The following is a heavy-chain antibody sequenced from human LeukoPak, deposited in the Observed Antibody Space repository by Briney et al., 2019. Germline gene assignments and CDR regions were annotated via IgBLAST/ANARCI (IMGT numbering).Heavy chain of an antibody. D-gene: IGHD2-2*01. J-gene: IGHJ6*03. CDR3: ARTQVPAATYYYYYMDV. Sequence: SETLSLTCAVYGGSFSGYYWSWIRQPPGKGLEWIGEINHSGSTNYHPSLKSRVTISVDTSKNHFSLKVSSVTAADTAVYYCARTQVPAATYYYYYMDVWGKGTTVTVSS. V-gene: IGHV4-34*01. CDR1: GGSFSGYY. CDR2: INHSGST.